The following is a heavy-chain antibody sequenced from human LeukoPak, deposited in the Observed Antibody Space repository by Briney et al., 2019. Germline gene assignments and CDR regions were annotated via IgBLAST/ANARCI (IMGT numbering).Heavy chain of an antibody. J-gene: IGHJ4*02. CDR1: GGSISSYY. CDR2: IYYSGST. D-gene: IGHD3-10*01. CDR3: ASKKEGWGGFDY. Sequence: TSETLSLTCTVSGGSISSYYWSWIRQPPGKGLEWIGYIYYSGSTYYNPSLKSRVTISVDTSKNQFSLKLNSVTAADTAMYYCASKKEGWGGFDYWGQGTLVTVSS. V-gene: IGHV4-59*08.